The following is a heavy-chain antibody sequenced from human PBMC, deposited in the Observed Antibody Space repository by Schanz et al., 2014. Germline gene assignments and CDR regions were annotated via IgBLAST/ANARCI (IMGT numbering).Heavy chain of an antibody. CDR2: ISPYNGNT. J-gene: IGHJ6*03. V-gene: IGHV1-18*01. D-gene: IGHD2-2*01. Sequence: QVQLVQSGAEVKKPGASVKVSCEASRYTFNTYGLNWVRQAPGQGLEWMGWISPYNGNTNYAQKLQGRVTMTADTSTSTAYMDLRSLRSDDTAVYYCARQGIGYQHGRYYYYMDVWGRGTTVTVSS. CDR1: RYTFNTYG. CDR3: ARQGIGYQHGRYYYYMDV.